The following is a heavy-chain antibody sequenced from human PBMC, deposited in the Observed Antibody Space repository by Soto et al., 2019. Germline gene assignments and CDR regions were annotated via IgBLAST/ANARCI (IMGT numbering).Heavy chain of an antibody. CDR3: ARKNRSGWYNEY. Sequence: SETVSLTCAVYGGSFSGYYWSWIRQPPGKGLEWIGEINHSGSTNYNPSLKSRVTISVDTSKNQFSLKLSSVTAADTAVYYCARKNRSGWYNEYWGQGTLVNVSS. CDR1: GGSFSGYY. J-gene: IGHJ4*02. CDR2: INHSGST. D-gene: IGHD6-19*01. V-gene: IGHV4-34*01.